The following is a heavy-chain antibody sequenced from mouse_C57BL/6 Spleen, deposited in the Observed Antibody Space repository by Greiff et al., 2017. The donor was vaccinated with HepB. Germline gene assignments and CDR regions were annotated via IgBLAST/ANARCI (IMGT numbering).Heavy chain of an antibody. D-gene: IGHD1-1*01. CDR1: GFTFSSYG. J-gene: IGHJ1*03. CDR3: ARSSGGSRNWYFDV. Sequence: EVQVVESGGDLVKPGGSLKLSCAASGFTFSSYGMSWVRQTPDKRLEWVATISSGGSYTYYPDSVKGRFTISRDNAKNTLYLQMSSLKSEDTAMYYCARSSGGSRNWYFDVWGTGTTVTVSS. CDR2: ISSGGSYT. V-gene: IGHV5-6*01.